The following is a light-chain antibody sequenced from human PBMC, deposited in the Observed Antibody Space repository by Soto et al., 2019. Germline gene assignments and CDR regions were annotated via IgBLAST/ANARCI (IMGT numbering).Light chain of an antibody. J-gene: IGKJ4*01. V-gene: IGKV3-20*01. CDR3: QQHGSSPLT. CDR1: QSVSSNY. CDR2: GAS. Sequence: EIVLTQSPGTLSLSPGEGATLSCRASQSVSSNYLAWYHHKPGQAPRLLIYGASSRATGVPDRFSGSGSGTDFTLIISRLEPEDFAVYYCQQHGSSPLTFGGGTKVEIK.